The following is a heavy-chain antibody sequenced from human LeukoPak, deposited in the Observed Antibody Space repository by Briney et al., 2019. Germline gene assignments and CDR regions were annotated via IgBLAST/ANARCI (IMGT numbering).Heavy chain of an antibody. Sequence: PGGSLRLSCAASGFTFSSYAMHWVRQAPGKGLEWVAVISHDGSNKYYADSVKGRFTISRDNSKNTLYLQMNSLRAEDTAVYYCARDHVRALRFLEWLEPVYWGQGTLVTVSS. D-gene: IGHD3-3*01. J-gene: IGHJ4*02. CDR2: ISHDGSNK. V-gene: IGHV3-30-3*01. CDR3: ARDHVRALRFLEWLEPVY. CDR1: GFTFSSYA.